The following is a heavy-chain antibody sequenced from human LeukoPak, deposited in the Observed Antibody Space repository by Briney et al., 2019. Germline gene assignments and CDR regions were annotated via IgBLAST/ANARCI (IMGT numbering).Heavy chain of an antibody. CDR3: ALPGGLRLGELSPLDY. CDR2: ITSTSDYI. D-gene: IGHD3-16*02. J-gene: IGHJ4*02. CDR1: GFTFSSYS. V-gene: IGHV3-21*04. Sequence: GGSLRLSCAASGFTFSSYSMSWVRQAPGKGLEWVSSITSTSDYIYYADSVKGRFTISRDNSKNTLYLQMNSLRAEDTAVYYCALPGGLRLGELSPLDYWGQGTLVTVSS.